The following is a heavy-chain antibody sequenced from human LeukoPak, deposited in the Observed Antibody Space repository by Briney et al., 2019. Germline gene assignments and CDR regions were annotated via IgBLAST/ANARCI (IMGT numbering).Heavy chain of an antibody. D-gene: IGHD6-19*01. V-gene: IGHV3-74*01. CDR1: GFTFSSYW. CDR2: INSDGSST. CDR3: ARPRGEQWLVRLNWYFDL. J-gene: IGHJ2*01. Sequence: GGSLRLSCAASGFTFSSYWMHWVRQAPGKGLVWVSRINSDGSSTSYADSVKGRFTISGDNAKNTLYLQMNSLRAEDTAVYYCARPRGEQWLVRLNWYFDLWGRGTLVTVSS.